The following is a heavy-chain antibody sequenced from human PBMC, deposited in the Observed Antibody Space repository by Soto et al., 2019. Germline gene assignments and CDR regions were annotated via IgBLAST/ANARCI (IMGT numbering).Heavy chain of an antibody. CDR3: ASARGDRGRYSYGQDY. V-gene: IGHV1-69*12. CDR1: GGTFSSYA. Sequence: QVQLVQSGAEVKKPGSSVKVSCKASGGTFSSYAISWVRQAPGQGIEWMGGIIPIFGTAYYAQKFQGRVTITADEATGTAYMELSSLRAEDTAVYYCASARGDRGRYSYGQDYWGQGTLVTVSS. D-gene: IGHD5-18*01. CDR2: IIPIFGTA. J-gene: IGHJ4*02.